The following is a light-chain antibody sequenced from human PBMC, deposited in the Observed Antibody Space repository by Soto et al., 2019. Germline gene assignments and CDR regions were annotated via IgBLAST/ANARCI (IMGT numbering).Light chain of an antibody. V-gene: IGKV3-15*01. J-gene: IGKJ1*01. Sequence: DIVMMQVPATLSVSPGGRDTLSCRASQSIGDTLAWYQQKPGQAPRLLIYGASSRVTGFPARFSGSGSGTDFTLTISSLQSEDFAVYYCQQYNNWPWTFGQGTKVDI. CDR3: QQYNNWPWT. CDR2: GAS. CDR1: QSIGDT.